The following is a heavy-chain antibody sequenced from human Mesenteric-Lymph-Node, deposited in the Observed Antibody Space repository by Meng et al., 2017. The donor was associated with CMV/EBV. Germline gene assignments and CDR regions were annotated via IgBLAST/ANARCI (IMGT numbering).Heavy chain of an antibody. V-gene: IGHV1-2*06. Sequence: SGYTFTTSYYIHWVRQAPGQGLEWMGRINPISDGTNYAQRFQGRVTMTRDTSTNTAYMELSRLRSDDTAVYYCARQYLPDIASAVNYWGQGTLVTVSS. CDR3: ARQYLPDIASAVNY. CDR1: GYTFTTSYY. CDR2: INPISDGT. D-gene: IGHD6-13*01. J-gene: IGHJ4*02.